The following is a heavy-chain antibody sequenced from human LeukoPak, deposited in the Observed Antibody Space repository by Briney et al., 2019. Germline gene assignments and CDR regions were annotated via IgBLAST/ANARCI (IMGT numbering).Heavy chain of an antibody. J-gene: IGHJ4*02. Sequence: PSETLSLTCAVYGGSFSGYYWSWIRQPPGKGLEWIGEINHSGSTNYNPSLKSRVTISVDTSKNQFSLKLSSVTAADTAVYYCAKGYCSGTTCYDDRGAFDYWGQGTLVTVSS. V-gene: IGHV4-34*01. CDR2: INHSGST. D-gene: IGHD2-2*01. CDR1: GGSFSGYY. CDR3: AKGYCSGTTCYDDRGAFDY.